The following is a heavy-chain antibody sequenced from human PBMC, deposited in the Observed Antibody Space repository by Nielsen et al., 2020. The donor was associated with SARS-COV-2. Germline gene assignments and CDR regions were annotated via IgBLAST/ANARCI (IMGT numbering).Heavy chain of an antibody. V-gene: IGHV3-74*01. J-gene: IGHJ4*02. Sequence: GGSLRLSCAASGFTFSSYWMHWVRQAPGKGLVWVSRINSDGSSTSYADSVKGRFTISRDNAKNSLYLQMNSLRAEDTALYYCAKDIGYSGYEFDYWGQGTLVTVSS. CDR3: AKDIGYSGYEFDY. D-gene: IGHD5-12*01. CDR2: INSDGSST. CDR1: GFTFSSYW.